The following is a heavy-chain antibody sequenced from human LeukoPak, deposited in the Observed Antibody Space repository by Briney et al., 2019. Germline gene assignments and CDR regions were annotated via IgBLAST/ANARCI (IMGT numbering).Heavy chain of an antibody. CDR2: INAGNGNT. J-gene: IGHJ5*02. CDR1: GYTFTSYA. V-gene: IGHV1-3*01. D-gene: IGHD2-15*01. CDR3: ARAGAVVDNWFDP. Sequence: ASVQVSCKASGYTFTSYAMHWVRPAPGQRLEWMGWINAGNGNTKYSQEFQGRVTMTTDTSTTTAYMELRSLRSDDTAVYYCARAGAVVDNWFDPWGQGTLVTVSS.